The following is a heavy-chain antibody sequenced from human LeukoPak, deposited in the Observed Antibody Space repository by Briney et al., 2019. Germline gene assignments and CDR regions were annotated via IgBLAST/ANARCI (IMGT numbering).Heavy chain of an antibody. CDR2: ISYDGSNK. Sequence: GGSLRLSCAASGFTFSSYAMHWVRQAPGKGLEWVAVISYDGSNKYYADSVKGRFTISRDNSKNTLYLQMNSLRAEDTALYYCARVRQSSGWYPFDYWGQGTLVTVSS. CDR1: GFTFSSYA. D-gene: IGHD6-19*01. V-gene: IGHV3-30*04. CDR3: ARVRQSSGWYPFDY. J-gene: IGHJ4*02.